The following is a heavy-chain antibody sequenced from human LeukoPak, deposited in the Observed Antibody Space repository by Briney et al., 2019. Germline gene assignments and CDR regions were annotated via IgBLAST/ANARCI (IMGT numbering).Heavy chain of an antibody. CDR1: GFTFDDYA. CDR3: AKDLYSSGWYLGVHAFDI. J-gene: IGHJ3*02. Sequence: GGPLRLSCAASGFTFDDYAMHWVRQAPGKGLEWVSGISWNSGSIGYADSVKGRFTISRDNAKNSLYLQMNSLRAEDTALYYCAKDLYSSGWYLGVHAFDIWGQGTMVTVSS. D-gene: IGHD6-19*01. V-gene: IGHV3-9*01. CDR2: ISWNSGSI.